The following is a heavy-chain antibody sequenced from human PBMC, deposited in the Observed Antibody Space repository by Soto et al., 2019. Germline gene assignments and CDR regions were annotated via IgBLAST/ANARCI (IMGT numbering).Heavy chain of an antibody. CDR3: AREDKHGSNCDLAY. Sequence: QVQLVQSGGGVVQPGRSLRLSCAASGFNFNTYFMHWVRQAPGKGLEWVAMIFPNGRDKEYADSVKGRFTISRYNSNYRMYMQMDSLRPEDTVGYYCAREDKHGSNCDLAYWGQGARVNVSS. D-gene: IGHD1-26*01. V-gene: IGHV3-30*13. CDR1: GFNFNTYF. CDR2: IFPNGRDK. J-gene: IGHJ4*02.